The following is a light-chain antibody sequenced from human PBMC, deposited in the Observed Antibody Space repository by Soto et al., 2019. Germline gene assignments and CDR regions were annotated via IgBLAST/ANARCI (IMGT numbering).Light chain of an antibody. CDR1: RSNIGSIA. Sequence: QSVLTQPPSASGTPGQRVTISCSGSRSNIGSIAVSWYQQLPGTAPKLLIYNDNQRPSGVPDRFSASKSGTSASLAISGLQSEDEADYYCAAWDDSLNARGVFGGGTKLTVL. V-gene: IGLV1-44*01. CDR3: AAWDDSLNARGV. CDR2: NDN. J-gene: IGLJ3*02.